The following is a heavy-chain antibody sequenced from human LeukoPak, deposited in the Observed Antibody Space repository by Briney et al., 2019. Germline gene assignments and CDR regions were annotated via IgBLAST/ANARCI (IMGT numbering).Heavy chain of an antibody. D-gene: IGHD3-3*01. CDR3: ARGTLEWLLHFDY. J-gene: IGHJ4*02. Sequence: SETLSLTCAVYGGSFSGYYWSWIRQPPGKGLEWIGEINHSGSTNYNPSLKSRVTISVDTSKNQFSLKLSSVTAADTAVYYCARGTLEWLLHFDYWGQGTLVTVSS. CDR1: GGSFSGYY. V-gene: IGHV4-34*01. CDR2: INHSGST.